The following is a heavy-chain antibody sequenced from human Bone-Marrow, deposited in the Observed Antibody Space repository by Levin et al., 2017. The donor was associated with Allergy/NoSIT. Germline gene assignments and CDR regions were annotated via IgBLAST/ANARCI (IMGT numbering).Heavy chain of an antibody. D-gene: IGHD3-3*01. J-gene: IGHJ6*02. CDR3: TRDWRNGGMDV. CDR2: ITGRGNSI. CDR1: GFTFSDYY. V-gene: IGHV3-11*01. Sequence: GGSLRLSCAASGFTFSDYYMNWIRQAPGKGLEWVSYITGRGNSIYYADSVKGRFTISRDNAKRSLYLQMSSLRAEDTAVYYCTRDWRNGGMDVWGQGTTVTVS.